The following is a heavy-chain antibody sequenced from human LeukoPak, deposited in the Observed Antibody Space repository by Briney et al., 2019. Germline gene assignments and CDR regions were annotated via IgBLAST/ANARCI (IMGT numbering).Heavy chain of an antibody. CDR1: GYTLTVYY. Sequence: GASVKASRKPSGYTLTVYYINWVRQAPGQGLEWMGRINPNSGDTNFAQKFQGRVTMTRDTSISTAYMDLSGLRPDDTAVYYCAREGSGYTYGRGSYFDYWGHGILVTVSS. V-gene: IGHV1-2*06. CDR3: AREGSGYTYGRGSYFDY. CDR2: INPNSGDT. D-gene: IGHD5-18*01. J-gene: IGHJ4*01.